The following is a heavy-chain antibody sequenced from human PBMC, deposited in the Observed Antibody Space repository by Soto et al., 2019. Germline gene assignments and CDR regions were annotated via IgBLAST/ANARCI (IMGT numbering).Heavy chain of an antibody. Sequence: ASVKVSCKASGYTFTSYYRHWVRQAPGQGLEWMGIINPSGGSTSYAQKLRGRVTMTRDTSTSTVYMELSSLRSEDTAVYYCARVKGRREQWLAYFDSWGQGTLVTVSS. V-gene: IGHV1-46*01. CDR1: GYTFTSYY. D-gene: IGHD6-19*01. J-gene: IGHJ4*02. CDR2: INPSGGST. CDR3: ARVKGRREQWLAYFDS.